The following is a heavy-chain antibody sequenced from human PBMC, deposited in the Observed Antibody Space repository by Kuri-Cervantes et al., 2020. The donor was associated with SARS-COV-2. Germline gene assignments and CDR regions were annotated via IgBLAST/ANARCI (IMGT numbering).Heavy chain of an antibody. CDR3: ARSEHIVVVTANNWFDP. Sequence: GGSLRLSCAASGFTFSSYTMHWVRQAPGKGLEWVAVISYDGSNKYYADSVKGRFTISRDNSKNTLYLQMNSLRAEDTAVYYCARSEHIVVVTANNWFDPWGQGTLVTVSS. CDR2: ISYDGSNK. J-gene: IGHJ5*02. V-gene: IGHV3-30*01. D-gene: IGHD2-21*02. CDR1: GFTFSSYT.